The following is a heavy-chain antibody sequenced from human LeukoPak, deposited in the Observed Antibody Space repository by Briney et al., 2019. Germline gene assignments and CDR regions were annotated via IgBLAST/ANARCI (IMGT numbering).Heavy chain of an antibody. V-gene: IGHV4-34*01. CDR3: ARAVWLCIDY. CDR2: INHSGST. J-gene: IGHJ4*02. CDR1: GGSFSGYY. D-gene: IGHD6-19*01. Sequence: SETLSLTCAVYGGSFSGYYWSWIRQPPGKGLEWIGEINHSGSTNYNPSLKSRVTISVDTSKNQFSLKLSSVTAADTAVYYCARAVWLCIDYWGQGTLVTVSS.